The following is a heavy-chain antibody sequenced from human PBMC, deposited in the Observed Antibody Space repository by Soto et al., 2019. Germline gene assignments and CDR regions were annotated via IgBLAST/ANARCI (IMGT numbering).Heavy chain of an antibody. D-gene: IGHD2-15*01. J-gene: IGHJ4*02. CDR3: VRSGTSSCRFSDY. V-gene: IGHV5-51*01. CDR1: GYTFTSYW. CDR2: IYPSDSDI. Sequence: PGESLKISCKGSGYTFTSYWIGWVRQMPGEGLEWMGVIYPSDSDIRYSPSFQGKVTISADKSITTAYLQWSSLKAAATAMYYCVRSGTSSCRFSDYWGQGTLVTVSS.